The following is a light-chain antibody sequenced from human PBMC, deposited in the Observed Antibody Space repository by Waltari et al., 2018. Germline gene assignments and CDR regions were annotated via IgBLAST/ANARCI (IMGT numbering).Light chain of an antibody. CDR3: QQYYGPSWT. CDR1: QTVFYSSNNKNY. V-gene: IGKV4-1*01. CDR2: WAS. Sequence: DIVMTQSPDSLAVSLGERATINCKSSQTVFYSSNNKNYLAWYQQKPGQPPKLLIYWASTRESGVPDRFSGSGSGTDFTLTISSLQSEDVAVYYCQQYYGPSWTFGQGTKVEIK. J-gene: IGKJ1*01.